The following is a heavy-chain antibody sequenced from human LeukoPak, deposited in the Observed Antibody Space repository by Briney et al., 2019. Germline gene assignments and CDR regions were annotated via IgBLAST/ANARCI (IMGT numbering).Heavy chain of an antibody. J-gene: IGHJ4*02. V-gene: IGHV3-66*01. D-gene: IGHD3-22*01. CDR1: GASISSYY. Sequence: ETLSLTCTVSGASISSYYWSWVRQAPGKGLEWVSVIYSGGSTYYADSVKGRLTISRDKSKNTLFVQMNSLRAEDTAVYYCASYNYDSSGYYNYWGQGTLVTVSS. CDR2: IYSGGST. CDR3: ASYNYDSSGYYNY.